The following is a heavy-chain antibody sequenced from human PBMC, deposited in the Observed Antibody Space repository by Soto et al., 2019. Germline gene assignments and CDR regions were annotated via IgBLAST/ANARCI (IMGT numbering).Heavy chain of an antibody. CDR3: ARVGECSSTSCRYYYYYGMDV. CDR1: GYSFTNYG. CDR2: ISAYNANT. J-gene: IGHJ6*02. V-gene: IGHV1-18*01. D-gene: IGHD2-2*01. Sequence: QVQLVQSGAEVKKPGASVKVSCKASGYSFTNYGTSWVRQAPGQGLEWMGWISAYNANTNYAQKLQGRVTMTTDTSTSTAYMELRSLRSDDTAVYYCARVGECSSTSCRYYYYYGMDVWGQGTTVTVSS.